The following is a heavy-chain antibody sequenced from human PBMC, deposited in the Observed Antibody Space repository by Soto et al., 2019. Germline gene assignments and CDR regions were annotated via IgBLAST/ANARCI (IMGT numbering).Heavy chain of an antibody. CDR1: GGSIISYF. J-gene: IGHJ3*02. Sequence: SETLSLTCTVSGGSIISYFWTWIRQSPGKGLQWIGYSHYSGNTNYNPSLKSRVTMSVDTSKNQLSLILASVTAADTAVYYCARMNHLAPKRNAFDIWGQGTMVTVSS. CDR3: ARMNHLAPKRNAFDI. V-gene: IGHV4-59*01. CDR2: SHYSGNT.